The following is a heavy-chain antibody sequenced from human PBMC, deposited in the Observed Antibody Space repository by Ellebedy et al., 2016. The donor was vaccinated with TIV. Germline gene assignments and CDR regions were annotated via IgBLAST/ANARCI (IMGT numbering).Heavy chain of an antibody. Sequence: SETLSLTCTVSGGSISGHYWSWIRQSPGKGLEWIGSIYYSGSTYYNPSLKSRVTMSVDTSKNQFSLKLSSVTAADTAVYYCARVIVVGPYNWFDPWGQGTLVTVSS. V-gene: IGHV4-59*11. CDR2: IYYSGST. D-gene: IGHD3-22*01. J-gene: IGHJ5*02. CDR1: GGSISGHY. CDR3: ARVIVVGPYNWFDP.